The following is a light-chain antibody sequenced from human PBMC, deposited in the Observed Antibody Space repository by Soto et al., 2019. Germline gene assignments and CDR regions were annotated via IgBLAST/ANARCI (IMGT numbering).Light chain of an antibody. CDR2: LSS. CDR1: QSLLHSNGYNY. J-gene: IGKJ5*01. Sequence: DIVMTQSPPSLPVTPGEPASISCRSSQSLLHSNGYNYLDWYLQKPGQSQQLLIYLSSNRASGVPDRFSGSGSGTDFTLEISRVEAEDVGVYYCMQALQTPSITFGQGTRLEIK. V-gene: IGKV2-28*01. CDR3: MQALQTPSIT.